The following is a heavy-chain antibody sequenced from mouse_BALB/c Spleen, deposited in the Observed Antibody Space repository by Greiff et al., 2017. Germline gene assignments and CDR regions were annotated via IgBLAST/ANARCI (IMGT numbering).Heavy chain of an antibody. CDR1: GYTFTDYE. CDR3: TRYIDGYLLYAMDY. CDR2: IDPETGGT. D-gene: IGHD2-3*01. J-gene: IGHJ4*01. V-gene: IGHV1-15*01. Sequence: QVQLQQSGAELVRPGASVTLSCKASGYTFTDYEMHWVKQTPVHGLEWIGAIDPETGGTAYNQKFKGKATLTADKSSSTAYMELRSLTSEDSAVYYCTRYIDGYLLYAMDYWGQGTSVTVSS.